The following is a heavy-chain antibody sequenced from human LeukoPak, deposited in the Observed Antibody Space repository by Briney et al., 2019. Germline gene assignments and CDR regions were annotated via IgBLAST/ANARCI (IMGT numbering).Heavy chain of an antibody. D-gene: IGHD2-2*01. CDR3: ARGGYCSSTSCYGSRELRFDP. CDR1: GGSISSGGYY. J-gene: IGHJ5*02. CDR2: IYYSGST. Sequence: SQTLSLTCTVSGGSISSGGYYWSWIRQHPGKGLEWIGYIYYSGSTYYNPSLKSRVTISVDTSKNQFSLKLSSVTAADTAVYYCARGGYCSSTSCYGSRELRFDPWGQGTLVTVSS. V-gene: IGHV4-31*03.